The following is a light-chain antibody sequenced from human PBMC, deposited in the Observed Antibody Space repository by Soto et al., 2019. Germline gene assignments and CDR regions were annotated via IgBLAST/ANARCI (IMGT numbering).Light chain of an antibody. V-gene: IGLV3-21*02. CDR2: DDS. Sequence: SYELTQPPSVSVAPGQTARIPCGGDNIGIRSVHWYQQKPGQAPVVVVYDDSDRPSGIPERFSGSNSGNTATLTISWVEAGDEADYYCQVWDASSDHNVFGTGTQLTVL. CDR3: QVWDASSDHNV. J-gene: IGLJ7*01. CDR1: NIGIRS.